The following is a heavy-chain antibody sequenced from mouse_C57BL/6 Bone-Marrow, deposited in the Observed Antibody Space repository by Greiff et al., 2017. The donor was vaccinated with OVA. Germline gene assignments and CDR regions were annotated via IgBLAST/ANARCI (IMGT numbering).Heavy chain of an antibody. CDR3: ARAPVVAKDWYFDV. Sequence: QVQLQQSGAELVRPGASVKMSCKASGYTFTSYNMHWVKQTPRQGLGWIGAIYPGNGDTSYNQKFKGKATLTVDKSSSTAYMQLSSLTSEDSAVYFCARAPVVAKDWYFDVWGTGTTVTVSS. CDR2: IYPGNGDT. CDR1: GYTFTSYN. V-gene: IGHV1-12*01. J-gene: IGHJ1*03. D-gene: IGHD1-1*01.